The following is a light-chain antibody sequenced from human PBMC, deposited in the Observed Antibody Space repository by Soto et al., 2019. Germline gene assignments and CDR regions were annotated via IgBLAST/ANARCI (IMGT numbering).Light chain of an antibody. CDR1: QSVGTL. Sequence: IVMTQSPATLSVSPGERATLSCRASQSVGTLLAWYQQKPGLAPRLLIYDASSRATGIPDRFSGSGSGTDFTLTISRLEPEDFAVYYCQQYGSSPLTFGGGTKV. J-gene: IGKJ4*01. CDR3: QQYGSSPLT. V-gene: IGKV3D-20*01. CDR2: DAS.